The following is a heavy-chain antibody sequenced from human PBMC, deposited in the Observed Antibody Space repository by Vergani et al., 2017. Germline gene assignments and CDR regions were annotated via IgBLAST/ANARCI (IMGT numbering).Heavy chain of an antibody. J-gene: IGHJ4*02. V-gene: IGHV4-31*03. Sequence: QVQLQESGPGLVKPSQTLSLTCTVSGGSISSGGYYWSWLRQHPGKGLEWIGYMYDSGSTYYNPSLKSRVTISVDKSKNQFSLKLSSVTAADTAVYYCARDRPKTDGHFDYWGQGTLVTVSS. CDR3: ARDRPKTDGHFDY. CDR2: MYDSGST. CDR1: GGSISSGGYY.